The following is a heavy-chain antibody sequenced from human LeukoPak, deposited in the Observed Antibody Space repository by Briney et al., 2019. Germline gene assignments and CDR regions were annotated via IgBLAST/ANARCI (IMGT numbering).Heavy chain of an antibody. CDR3: ARRRTYGSGSYYLDY. D-gene: IGHD3-10*01. CDR2: IYPGDSDT. J-gene: IGHJ4*02. V-gene: IGHV5-51*01. Sequence: GESLKISCKGSGYRFTSYWIGWVRQMPGKGLEWMAIIYPGDSDTRYSPSFQGQVTISADKSISTAYLQWSSLKASDTAMYYCARRRTYGSGSYYLDYWGQGTLVTVSS. CDR1: GYRFTSYW.